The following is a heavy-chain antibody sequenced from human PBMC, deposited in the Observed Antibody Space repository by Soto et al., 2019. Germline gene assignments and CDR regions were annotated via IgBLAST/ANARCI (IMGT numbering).Heavy chain of an antibody. V-gene: IGHV1-8*02. CDR1: GYTFTSYG. Sequence: ASVKVSCKASGYTFTSYGISWVRRAPGQGLDWRGWMNPDNGNTGYAQKLQGRVTMTRNTSTSTAYMELSSLRSEDTAVYYCAKGGPRIYDFSRGYYWFDPWGQGTLVTVSS. CDR2: MNPDNGNT. D-gene: IGHD3-3*01. CDR3: AKGGPRIYDFSRGYYWFDP. J-gene: IGHJ5*02.